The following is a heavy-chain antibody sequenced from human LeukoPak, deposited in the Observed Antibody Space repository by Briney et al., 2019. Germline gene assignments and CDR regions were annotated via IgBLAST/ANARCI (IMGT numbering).Heavy chain of an antibody. CDR2: INPNSCGT. Sequence: GASVKVSCKASGYTFTGYYMHWVRQAPGQGLEWMGLINPNSCGTNYAQKFQGRVTMTRDTSISTAYMELSRLRSDDTAVYYCARGPFYCSSTSCFPYFDYWGQGTLVTVSS. J-gene: IGHJ4*02. CDR1: GYTFTGYY. CDR3: ARGPFYCSSTSCFPYFDY. V-gene: IGHV1-2*02. D-gene: IGHD2-2*01.